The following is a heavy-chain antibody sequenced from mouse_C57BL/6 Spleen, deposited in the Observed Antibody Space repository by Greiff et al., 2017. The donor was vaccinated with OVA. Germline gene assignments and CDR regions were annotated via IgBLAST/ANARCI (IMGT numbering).Heavy chain of an antibody. D-gene: IGHD1-1*01. J-gene: IGHJ1*03. CDR3: TRDYYGSRWYFDV. CDR2: ISSGGDYI. V-gene: IGHV5-9-1*02. CDR1: GFTFSSYA. Sequence: EVKLMESGAGLVKPGGSLKLSCAASGFTFSSYAMSWVRQTPEKRLEWVAYISSGGDYIYYADTVKGRFTISRDNARNTLYLQMSSLKSEDTAMYYCTRDYYGSRWYFDVWGTGTTVTVSS.